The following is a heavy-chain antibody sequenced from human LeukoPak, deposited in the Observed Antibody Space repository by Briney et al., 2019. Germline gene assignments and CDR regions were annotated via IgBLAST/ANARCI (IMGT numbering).Heavy chain of an antibody. Sequence: GGSLRLSCAASGFTFSSYAMHWVRQAPGKGLEWVAVISYDGSNKYYADSVKGRFTISRDNSKNTLYLQMNSLRAEDMAVYYCAKDRTHVAVAPLFDPWGQGTLVIVSS. CDR2: ISYDGSNK. V-gene: IGHV3-30-3*01. J-gene: IGHJ5*02. CDR1: GFTFSSYA. CDR3: AKDRTHVAVAPLFDP. D-gene: IGHD6-19*01.